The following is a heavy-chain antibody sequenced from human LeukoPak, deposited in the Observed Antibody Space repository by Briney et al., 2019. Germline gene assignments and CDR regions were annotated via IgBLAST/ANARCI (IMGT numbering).Heavy chain of an antibody. V-gene: IGHV1-2*02. CDR2: LNPQTGDT. CDR1: GYAFSAYY. CDR3: ARGLRYHDWLFPLDS. Sequence: ASVKVSCKASGYAFSAYYMHWVRQAPGQGLEWMGWLNPQTGDTHFAQKFQGRVTFTRDTSIGTAYMAMSRLRSDDTAVFYCARGLRYHDWLFPLDSWGQGTLVTVSS. J-gene: IGHJ4*02. D-gene: IGHD3-9*01.